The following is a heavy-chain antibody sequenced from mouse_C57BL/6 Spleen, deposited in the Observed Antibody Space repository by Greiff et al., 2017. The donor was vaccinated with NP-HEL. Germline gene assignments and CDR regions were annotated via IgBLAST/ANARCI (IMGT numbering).Heavy chain of an antibody. CDR1: GYTFTSYW. D-gene: IGHD2-4*01. Sequence: VQLQQPGAELVKPGASVKLSCKASGYTFTSYWMHWVKQRPGQGLEWIGMIHPNSGSTNYNEKFKSKATLTVDKSSSTAYMQLSSLTSEDSAVYYCANDYDRDYAMDYWGQGTTLTVSS. CDR2: IHPNSGST. CDR3: ANDYDRDYAMDY. V-gene: IGHV1-64*01. J-gene: IGHJ2*01.